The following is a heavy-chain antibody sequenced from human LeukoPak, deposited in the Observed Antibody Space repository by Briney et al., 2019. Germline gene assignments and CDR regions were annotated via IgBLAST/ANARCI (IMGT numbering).Heavy chain of an antibody. CDR1: GGSFSGYF. Sequence: SETLSLTCAVFGGSFSGYFWSWIRQPPGKGLEWIGEINPSGSTNYNPSLKSRVTISVDTSKNQFSLRLSSVTAADTAVYYCASGQFLVSNDYWGQGILVTVSS. J-gene: IGHJ4*02. V-gene: IGHV4-34*01. CDR3: ASGQFLVSNDY. CDR2: INPSGST. D-gene: IGHD5/OR15-5a*01.